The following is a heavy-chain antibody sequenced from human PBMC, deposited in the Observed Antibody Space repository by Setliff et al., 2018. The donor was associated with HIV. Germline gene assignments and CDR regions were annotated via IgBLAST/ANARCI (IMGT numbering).Heavy chain of an antibody. CDR2: IYHSGAT. V-gene: IGHV4-4*02. Sequence: LSLTCAVSGGAIDDINWWNWVRQSPGKGLEWIGEIYHSGATNYNPSLKSRVTISVDKSKNQFSLKLTSVTAADTAVYYCARDQSIAARYLFDPWGQGTLVTVSS. D-gene: IGHD6-6*01. CDR1: GGAIDDINW. J-gene: IGHJ5*02. CDR3: ARDQSIAARYLFDP.